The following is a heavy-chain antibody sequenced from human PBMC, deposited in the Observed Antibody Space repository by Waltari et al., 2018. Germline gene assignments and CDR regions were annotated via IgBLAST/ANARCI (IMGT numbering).Heavy chain of an antibody. J-gene: IGHJ6*02. CDR2: INHSGST. D-gene: IGHD2-15*01. CDR3: ARGPIVVVVAATYYYYGMDV. CDR1: GGSFSGYY. Sequence: QVRLQQWGAGLLKPSETLSLTCAVYGGSFSGYYWSWIRQPPGKGLEWIGEINHSGSTNYNPSLKSRVTISVDTSKNQFSLKLSSVTAADTAVYYCARGPIVVVVAATYYYYGMDVWGQGTTVTVSS. V-gene: IGHV4-34*01.